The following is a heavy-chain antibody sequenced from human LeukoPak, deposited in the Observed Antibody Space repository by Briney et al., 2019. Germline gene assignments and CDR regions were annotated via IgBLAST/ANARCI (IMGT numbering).Heavy chain of an antibody. D-gene: IGHD1-7*01. CDR2: ISGSGGGT. Sequence: GGSLRLSCAASGFSFGSYAMSWVRQAPGKGLEWVSVISGSGGGTFYVDSVKGRFTISRDNSKNTLYLQMTSLRVEDTAVYYCAKVGITGSTRYFDNWGQGTLVTVSS. CDR1: GFSFGSYA. J-gene: IGHJ4*02. V-gene: IGHV3-23*01. CDR3: AKVGITGSTRYFDN.